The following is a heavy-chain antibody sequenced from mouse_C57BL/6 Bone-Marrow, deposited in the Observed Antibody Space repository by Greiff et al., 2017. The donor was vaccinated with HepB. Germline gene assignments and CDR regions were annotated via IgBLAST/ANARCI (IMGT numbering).Heavy chain of an antibody. J-gene: IGHJ3*01. CDR1: GYTFTDYE. Sequence: QVQLQQSGAELVRPGASVTLSCKASGYTFTDYEMHWVKQTPVHGLEWIGAIDPETGGTAYNQKFKGKAILTADKSSSTAYMELRSLTSEDSAVYYCTRAGIYYEYDGWFAYWGQGTLVTVSA. CDR3: TRAGIYYEYDGWFAY. CDR2: IDPETGGT. D-gene: IGHD2-4*01. V-gene: IGHV1-15*01.